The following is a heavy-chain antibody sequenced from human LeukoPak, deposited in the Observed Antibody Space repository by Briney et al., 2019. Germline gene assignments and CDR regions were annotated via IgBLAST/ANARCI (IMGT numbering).Heavy chain of an antibody. V-gene: IGHV3-23*01. Sequence: SGGSLRLSCAASGFTFSSYGMHWVRQAPGKGLEWVSAISGSGGSTYYADSVKGRFTISRDNSKNTLYLQMNSLRAEDTAVYYCAKDLYYYDSSGSFDYWGQGTLVTVSS. CDR3: AKDLYYYDSSGSFDY. CDR2: ISGSGGST. D-gene: IGHD3-22*01. CDR1: GFTFSSYG. J-gene: IGHJ4*02.